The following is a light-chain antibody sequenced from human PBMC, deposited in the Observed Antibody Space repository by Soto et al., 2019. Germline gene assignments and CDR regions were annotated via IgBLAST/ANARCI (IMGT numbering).Light chain of an antibody. Sequence: DIQMTQSPSTLPASVGDRVTITCRASQSISNWLAWYQQKPGTAPKVLIYHASNLQSGVPSRFSGGESGTDFTLTSSSPQHDDFATYYGQQYNSYSFGQGTKGEIK. J-gene: IGKJ1*01. CDR2: HAS. CDR1: QSISNW. V-gene: IGKV1-5*01. CDR3: QQYNSYS.